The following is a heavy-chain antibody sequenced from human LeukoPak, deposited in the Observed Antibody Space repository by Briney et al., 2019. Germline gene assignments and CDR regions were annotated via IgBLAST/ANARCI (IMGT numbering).Heavy chain of an antibody. Sequence: SETLSLTCTVSGGSISRSSYYWGWIRQPPGKGLEGIGSIYYSGSTYYNPSLKSRVTISVDTSKNQFSLKLSSVTAADTAVYYCARDSSGWYLFDYWGQGTLVTVSS. V-gene: IGHV4-39*02. D-gene: IGHD6-19*01. CDR2: IYYSGST. CDR1: GGSISRSSYY. CDR3: ARDSSGWYLFDY. J-gene: IGHJ4*02.